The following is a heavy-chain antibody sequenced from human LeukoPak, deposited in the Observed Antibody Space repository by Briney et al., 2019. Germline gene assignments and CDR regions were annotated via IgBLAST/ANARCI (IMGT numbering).Heavy chain of an antibody. CDR1: GFTFSSYA. D-gene: IGHD6-19*01. CDR2: ISGSGGST. V-gene: IGHV3-23*01. CDR3: ASYVGEVAGNDAFDI. J-gene: IGHJ3*02. Sequence: GGSLRLSCAASGFTFSSYAMSWVRQAPGKGLEGVSAISGSGGSTYYADSVKGRFTICRDNPKNTLHLQMNSLRAEATAVYYCASYVGEVAGNDAFDIWGQGTTVTVSS.